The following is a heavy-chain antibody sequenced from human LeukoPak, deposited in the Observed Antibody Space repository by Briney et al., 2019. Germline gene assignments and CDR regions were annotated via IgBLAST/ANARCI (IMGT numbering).Heavy chain of an antibody. CDR3: AHRKVDTPMGP. CDR1: GFSLPTRGVG. J-gene: IGHJ5*02. D-gene: IGHD5-18*01. Sequence: SGPTLFNPTQPLTLTYTFSGFSLPTRGVGGGWIRQPPGKALEWLAYIYWDDDERYSPSLKSRLTITKDTSKNQVVLTVTNMDPVDTATYYCAHRKVDTPMGPWGQGTLVTVSS. CDR2: IYWDDDE. V-gene: IGHV2-5*02.